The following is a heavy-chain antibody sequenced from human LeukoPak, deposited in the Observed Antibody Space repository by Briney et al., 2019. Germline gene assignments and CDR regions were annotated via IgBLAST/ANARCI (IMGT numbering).Heavy chain of an antibody. D-gene: IGHD3-16*02. CDR3: ARAFQSLGGLSLPDY. J-gene: IGHJ4*02. CDR1: RYTFTNYA. Sequence: ASVKVSCKASRYTFTNYAMNWVRQAPGQGLEWMGWIHPSTGNPTYAQGFTGRFVFSLDTSVSTTYLQISSLKAEDTAVYFCARAFQSLGGLSLPDYWGQGTLVTVCS. V-gene: IGHV7-4-1*02. CDR2: IHPSTGNP.